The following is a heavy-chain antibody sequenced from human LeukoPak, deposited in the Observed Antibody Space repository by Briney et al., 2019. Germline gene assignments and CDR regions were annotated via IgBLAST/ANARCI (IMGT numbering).Heavy chain of an antibody. CDR3: ARDGYYDSSGYYPRYFQH. V-gene: IGHV4-59*01. J-gene: IGHJ1*01. D-gene: IGHD3-22*01. Sequence: PSETLSLTCTVSGGSISSYYWSWIRPPPGKGLEWIGYIYYSGSTNYNPSLKSRVTISVDTSKNQFSLKLSSVTAADTAVYYCARDGYYDSSGYYPRYFQHWGQGTLVTVSS. CDR2: IYYSGST. CDR1: GGSISSYY.